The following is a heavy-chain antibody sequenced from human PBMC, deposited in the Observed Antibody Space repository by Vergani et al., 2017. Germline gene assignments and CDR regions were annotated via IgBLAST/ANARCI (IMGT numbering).Heavy chain of an antibody. V-gene: IGHV4-34*01. J-gene: IGHJ5*02. D-gene: IGHD3-9*01. CDR3: ASGRYDISVGWFDP. CDR1: GGSFSGYY. CDR2: INHSGST. Sequence: QVQLQQWGAGLLKPSETLSLTCAVYGGSFSGYYWSWIRQPPGKGLEWIGEINHSGSTYYNPSLKIRVTISVDTSKNQFSLKLSSVTAADTAVYYCASGRYDISVGWFDPWGQGTLVTVST.